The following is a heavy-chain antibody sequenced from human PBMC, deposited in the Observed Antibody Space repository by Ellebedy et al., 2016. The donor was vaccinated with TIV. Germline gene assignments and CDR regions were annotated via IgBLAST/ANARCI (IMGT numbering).Heavy chain of an antibody. Sequence: HTGGSLRLSCAASGFTFSNYWMHWVRQAPGEGLVWVSRIHMDGSNTDYADSVRGRFTISRDNAKNTLYLQMNSLRAEDTALYYCSRYSTASGSWGRGTQVTVSA. V-gene: IGHV3-74*01. CDR3: SRYSTASGS. D-gene: IGHD2-21*01. CDR1: GFTFSNYW. J-gene: IGHJ4*02. CDR2: IHMDGSNT.